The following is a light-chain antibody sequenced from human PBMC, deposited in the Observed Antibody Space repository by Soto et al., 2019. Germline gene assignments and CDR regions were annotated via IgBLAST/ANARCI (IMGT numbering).Light chain of an antibody. CDR3: QHSYSTPYT. J-gene: IGKJ2*01. V-gene: IGKV1-39*01. Sequence: DIQMTQSPSSLSASVGDRVTITCRASRSISSYLNWYQQKPGKAPKLLIYAASSLQSGVPSRFSGSGSGTDFTLTISSLQPEDFATYYCQHSYSTPYTFGQGTKVDIK. CDR2: AAS. CDR1: RSISSY.